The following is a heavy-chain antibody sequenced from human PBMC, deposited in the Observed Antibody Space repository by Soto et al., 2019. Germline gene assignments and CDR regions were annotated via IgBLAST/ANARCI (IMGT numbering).Heavy chain of an antibody. Sequence: QVQLQQWGAGLLKPSETLSLTCAVYGGSFSGYYWSWIRQPPGKGLEWIGEINHSGSTNYNPSLKSRVTISVDTSKNQFSLKLSSVTAADTAVYYCARGRGPPYCSSTSCYVDYWGQGTLVTVSS. J-gene: IGHJ4*02. V-gene: IGHV4-34*01. CDR1: GGSFSGYY. CDR2: INHSGST. D-gene: IGHD2-2*01. CDR3: ARGRGPPYCSSTSCYVDY.